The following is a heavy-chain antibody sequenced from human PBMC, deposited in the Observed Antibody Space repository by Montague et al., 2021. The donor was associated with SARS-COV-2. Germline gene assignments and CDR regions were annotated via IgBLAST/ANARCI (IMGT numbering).Heavy chain of an antibody. J-gene: IGHJ5*02. V-gene: IGHV4-39*01. D-gene: IGHD2-2*01. Sequence: SETLSLTCTVSGGSIGSSSYYWGWVRQPPGKGLEWIGSIYYSGSTYYNPSLKSRVTISVDTSKNQFSLKLSSVTAADTAVYYCARHEVVPAAISWDVILSGSGIGFGWFDPWGQGTLVTVSS. CDR1: GGSIGSSSYY. CDR2: IYYSGST. CDR3: ARHEVVPAAISWDVILSGSGIGFGWFDP.